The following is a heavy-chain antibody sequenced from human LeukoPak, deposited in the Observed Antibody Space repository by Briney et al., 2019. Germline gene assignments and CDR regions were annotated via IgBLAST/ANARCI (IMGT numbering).Heavy chain of an antibody. V-gene: IGHV3-11*04. Sequence: PGGSLRLSCAASGFTFSDYYMSWIRQAPGKGLEWVSYISSSGSTIYFADSVKGRFTIPRDNAKNSLYLQMNSLRAEDTAVYYCARDPCSSTSCYPFDPWGQGTLVTVSS. CDR2: ISSSGSTI. J-gene: IGHJ5*02. D-gene: IGHD2-2*01. CDR3: ARDPCSSTSCYPFDP. CDR1: GFTFSDYY.